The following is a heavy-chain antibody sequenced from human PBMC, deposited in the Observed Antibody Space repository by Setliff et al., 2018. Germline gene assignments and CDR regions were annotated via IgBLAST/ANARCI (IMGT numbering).Heavy chain of an antibody. J-gene: IGHJ4*02. CDR1: RFTFSVYV. CDR2: ITGSGGGT. V-gene: IGHV3-23*01. Sequence: PGGSLRLSCTASRFTFSVYVMAWVRQAPGKGLEWVSSITGSGGGTYYADSVKGRFIVSRDNSKNTLYLQMNSLRVDDTAIYYCAKELSMAYGNDWGLGTLVPSPQ. CDR3: AKELSMAYGND. D-gene: IGHD1-1*01.